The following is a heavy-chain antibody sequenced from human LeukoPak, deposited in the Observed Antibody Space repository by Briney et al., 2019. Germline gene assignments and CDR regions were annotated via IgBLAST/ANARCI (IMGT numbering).Heavy chain of an antibody. CDR2: IYYSGST. D-gene: IGHD3-22*01. V-gene: IGHV4-59*08. Sequence: PGGSLRLSCSASGFTVSSYYWSWVRQPPGKGLEWIGYIYYSGSTKYNPSLKSRVTISVDTSKNQFSLKLSSVTAADTAVYYCARHNRPMIGIFDYWGQGTLVTVSS. CDR1: GFTVSSYY. J-gene: IGHJ4*02. CDR3: ARHNRPMIGIFDY.